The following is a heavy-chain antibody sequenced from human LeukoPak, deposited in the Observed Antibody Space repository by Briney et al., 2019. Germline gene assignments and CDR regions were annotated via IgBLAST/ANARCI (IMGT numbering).Heavy chain of an antibody. J-gene: IGHJ2*01. CDR1: GFIFSSYG. CDR3: ARAEHYGNRKGTVGVYFDL. CDR2: IWYDGSNK. Sequence: GRSLRLSCAASGFIFSSYGMQWVRQAPGKGLEWVAVIWYDGSNKYYADSVKGRFTVSRDNSKNTLYLQMDSLRVDDSAVYYCARAEHYGNRKGTVGVYFDLWGRGTLVTVSS. V-gene: IGHV3-33*01. D-gene: IGHD2-8*02.